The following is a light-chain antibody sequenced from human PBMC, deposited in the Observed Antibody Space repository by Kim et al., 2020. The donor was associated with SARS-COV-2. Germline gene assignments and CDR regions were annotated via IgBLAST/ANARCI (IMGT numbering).Light chain of an antibody. CDR2: AAS. CDR3: QESYSTPRWT. Sequence: SVGDRVTITCRASQSISSYLNWYRQKPGKVPKLLIYAASSLKSGVPSRFSSSGSGTDFTITISSLQPEDVATYYCQESYSTPRWTFGQGTKVDIK. J-gene: IGKJ1*01. V-gene: IGKV1-39*01. CDR1: QSISSY.